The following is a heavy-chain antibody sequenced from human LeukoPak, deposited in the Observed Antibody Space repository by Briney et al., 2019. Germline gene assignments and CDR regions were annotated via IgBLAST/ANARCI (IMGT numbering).Heavy chain of an antibody. Sequence: PSETLSLTCAVSGGSISSYYWSWIRQPPGKGLEWIGYIYYSGSTNYNPSLKSRVTISVDTSKNQFSLKLSSVTAADTAVYYCARGLTGYYTSWFDPWGQGTLVTVSS. CDR1: GGSISSYY. CDR3: ARGLTGYYTSWFDP. CDR2: IYYSGST. V-gene: IGHV4-59*01. J-gene: IGHJ5*02. D-gene: IGHD3-9*01.